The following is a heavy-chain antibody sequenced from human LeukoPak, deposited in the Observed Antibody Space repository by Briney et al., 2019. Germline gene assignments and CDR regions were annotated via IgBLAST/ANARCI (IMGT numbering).Heavy chain of an antibody. J-gene: IGHJ4*02. V-gene: IGHV3-7*01. CDR2: IRVDGSYI. CDR1: GFTSFSGHW. CDR3: ATRNNFEY. Sequence: GGPLRLSCTVSGFTSFSGHWMDWVRHAPGQGLGWVANIRVDGSYIGYGDSVAGRFIISRDNSKSSLYLQMNSLRAEDTAVYYCATRNNFEYWGQGTLVTVSS.